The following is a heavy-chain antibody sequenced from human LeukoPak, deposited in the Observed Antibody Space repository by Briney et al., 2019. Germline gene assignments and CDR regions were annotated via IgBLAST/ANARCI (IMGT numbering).Heavy chain of an antibody. J-gene: IGHJ4*02. Sequence: KTSETLSLTCTVSGYSISSGYYWGWIRQPPGKGLEWIGSIYHSGSTNYNPSLKSRVTISVDTSKNQFSLKLSSVTAADTAVYYCARVKYYFDYWGQGTLVTVSS. V-gene: IGHV4-38-2*02. CDR2: IYHSGST. CDR3: ARVKYYFDY. CDR1: GYSISSGYY.